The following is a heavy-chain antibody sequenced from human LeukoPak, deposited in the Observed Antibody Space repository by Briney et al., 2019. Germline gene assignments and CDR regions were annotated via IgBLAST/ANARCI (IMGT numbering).Heavy chain of an antibody. Sequence: AGGSLRLSCAASGFTFSSYAMSWVRQAPGKGLEWVSAISGSGGSTYYADSVKGRFTISRDNSKNTLYLQRNSLRAEDTAVYYCAKDFLEDGDYWGYNWFDPWGQGTLVTVSS. CDR3: AKDFLEDGDYWGYNWFDP. CDR1: GFTFSSYA. V-gene: IGHV3-23*01. J-gene: IGHJ5*02. D-gene: IGHD4-17*01. CDR2: ISGSGGST.